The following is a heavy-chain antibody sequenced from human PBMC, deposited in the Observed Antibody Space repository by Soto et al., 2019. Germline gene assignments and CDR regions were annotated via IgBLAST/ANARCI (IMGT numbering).Heavy chain of an antibody. J-gene: IGHJ4*02. Sequence: SETLSLTCTVSGGSISSSSYYWGWIRQPPGKRLEWIGSIYYSGSTYYNPSLKSRVTISVDTSKNQFSLKLSSVTAADTAVYYCARIKRGYGDYLFDYWGQGTLVTVSS. V-gene: IGHV4-39*01. CDR3: ARIKRGYGDYLFDY. CDR1: GGSISSSSYY. CDR2: IYYSGST. D-gene: IGHD4-17*01.